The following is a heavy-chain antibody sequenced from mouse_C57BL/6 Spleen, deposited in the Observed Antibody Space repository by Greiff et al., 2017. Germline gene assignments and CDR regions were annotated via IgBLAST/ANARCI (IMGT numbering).Heavy chain of an antibody. CDR3: ARDGYYGSSPSYFDV. J-gene: IGHJ1*03. V-gene: IGHV3-1*01. CDR2: ISYSGST. CDR1: GYSITSGYD. Sequence: EVKLMESGPGMVKPSQSLSLTCTVTGYSITSGYDWHWIRHFPGNKLEWMGYISYSGSTNYNPSLKSRISITHDTSKNHFFLKLNSVTTEDTATYYCARDGYYGSSPSYFDVWGTGTTVTVSS. D-gene: IGHD1-1*01.